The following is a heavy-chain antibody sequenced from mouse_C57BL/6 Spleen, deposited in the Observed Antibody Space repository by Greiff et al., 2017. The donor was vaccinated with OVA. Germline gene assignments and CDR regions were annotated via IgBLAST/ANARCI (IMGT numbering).Heavy chain of an antibody. CDR2: IYPGDGDT. Sequence: VQLVESGPELVKPGASVKISCKASGYAFSSSWMNWVKQRPGKGLEWIGRIYPGDGDTNYNGKFKGKATLTADKSSSTAYMQLSSLTSEDSAVYFCAREGGSSFDYWGQGTTLTVSS. CDR1: GYAFSSSW. J-gene: IGHJ2*01. V-gene: IGHV1-82*01. D-gene: IGHD1-1*01. CDR3: AREGGSSFDY.